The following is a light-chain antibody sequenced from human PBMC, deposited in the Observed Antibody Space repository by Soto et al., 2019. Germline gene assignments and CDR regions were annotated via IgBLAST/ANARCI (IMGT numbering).Light chain of an antibody. CDR1: QSVINSY. Sequence: EIVMTQSPVTLSVSPGERATLSCRASQSVINSYLAWYQQKPGQAPRLLIYDASNRATGIPARFSGSGSGTDFTLTISGLEPEDFAVYYCQQRSNFITFGGGTKV. CDR2: DAS. V-gene: IGKV3D-20*02. CDR3: QQRSNFIT. J-gene: IGKJ4*01.